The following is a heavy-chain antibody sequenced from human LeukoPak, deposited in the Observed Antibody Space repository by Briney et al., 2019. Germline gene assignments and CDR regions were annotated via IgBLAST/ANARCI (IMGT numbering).Heavy chain of an antibody. Sequence: ASVKVSCKASGYTFTDYHMHWVRQAPGQGLEWMGWINPNTGATNYAQKFQGRVTMTSDTSISTAYMELSRLRSDDTALYFCARDAWRRAFNYGMDVWGQGTTVAVSS. CDR1: GYTFTDYH. CDR2: INPNTGAT. CDR3: ARDAWRRAFNYGMDV. D-gene: IGHD5-12*01. V-gene: IGHV1-2*02. J-gene: IGHJ6*02.